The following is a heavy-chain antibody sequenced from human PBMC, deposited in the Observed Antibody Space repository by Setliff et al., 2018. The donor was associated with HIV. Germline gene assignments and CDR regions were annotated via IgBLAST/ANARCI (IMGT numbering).Heavy chain of an antibody. J-gene: IGHJ6*03. D-gene: IGHD3-10*01. V-gene: IGHV3-23*01. CDR1: GFTFSRYA. Sequence: PGGSLRLSCAASGFTFSRYAMSWVRQAPGKGLEWVSGISAGGGSTYYADSVKGRFTISRDNAKNSLYLQMNSLRAEDTAVYYCARVAGFGELLYYYYYYMDVWGKGTTVTVSS. CDR3: ARVAGFGELLYYYYYYMDV. CDR2: ISAGGGST.